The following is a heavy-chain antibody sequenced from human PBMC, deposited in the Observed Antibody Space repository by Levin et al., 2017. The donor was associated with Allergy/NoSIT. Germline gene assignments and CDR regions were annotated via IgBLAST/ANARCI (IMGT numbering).Heavy chain of an antibody. J-gene: IGHJ4*02. Sequence: LSLPCEASGFSISNTYMNWVRQAPGKGLEWLSVIYSGDNTYSADSVTGRFTISRDNSKNTVYLQMNSLRGDDTAVYYCARGRSGTSNFDYWGQGTLVTVSS. D-gene: IGHD2-2*01. CDR2: IYSGDNT. V-gene: IGHV3-66*01. CDR1: GFSISNTY. CDR3: ARGRSGTSNFDY.